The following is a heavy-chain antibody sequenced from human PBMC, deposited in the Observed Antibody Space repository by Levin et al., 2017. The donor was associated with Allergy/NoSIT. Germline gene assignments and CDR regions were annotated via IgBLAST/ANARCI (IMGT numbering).Heavy chain of an antibody. V-gene: IGHV3-73*01. J-gene: IGHJ6*02. CDR3: TRREEADYYYGMDV. CDR2: IRSKANSYAT. CDR1: GFTFSGSA. Sequence: LSLTCAASGFTFSGSAMHWVRQASGKGLEWVGRIRSKANSYATAYAASVKGRFTISRDDSKNTAYLQMNSLKTEDTAVYYCTRREEADYYYGMDVWGQGTTVTVSS.